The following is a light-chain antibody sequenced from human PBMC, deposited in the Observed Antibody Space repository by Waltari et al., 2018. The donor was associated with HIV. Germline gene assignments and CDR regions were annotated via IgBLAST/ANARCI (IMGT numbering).Light chain of an antibody. CDR1: QSVSNH. J-gene: IGKJ4*01. Sequence: EIVLTQSPATLSLSPGDRAILSCRASQSVSNHLAWYQQKPGQAPRLLIYDSTHRATGIPARFSGSGSTTDFTLTISSLEPEDFGVYYCQQRHDWPPLTFGGGTKVEI. CDR3: QQRHDWPPLT. CDR2: DST. V-gene: IGKV3-11*01.